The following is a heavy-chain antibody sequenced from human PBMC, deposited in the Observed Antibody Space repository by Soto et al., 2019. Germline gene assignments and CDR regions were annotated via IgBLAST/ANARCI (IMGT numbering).Heavy chain of an antibody. J-gene: IGHJ6*02. V-gene: IGHV1-8*01. CDR1: GYTFTSYD. CDR3: ASRITIFGVVSQNYGMDV. Sequence: GASVKVSCEASGYTFTSYDINWVRQATGQGPEWMGWMNPNSGNTGYAQKFQGRVTMTRNNSISTAYMELSSLRSEDTAVYYCASRITIFGVVSQNYGMDVWGQGTTVTVSS. CDR2: MNPNSGNT. D-gene: IGHD3-3*01.